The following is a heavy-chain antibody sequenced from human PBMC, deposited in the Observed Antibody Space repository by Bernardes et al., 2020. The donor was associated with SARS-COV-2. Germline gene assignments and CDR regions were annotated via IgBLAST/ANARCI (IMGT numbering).Heavy chain of an antibody. Sequence: SETLSLTCAVYGGSFSGYYWSWIRQPPGKGLEWIGEINHSGSTNYNPSLKSRVTISVDTSKNQFSLKLSSVTAADTAVYYCARMSGAFTIFGVAPTRRTRGLGMDVWGQGTTVTVSS. CDR3: ARMSGAFTIFGVAPTRRTRGLGMDV. CDR1: GGSFSGYY. D-gene: IGHD3-3*01. V-gene: IGHV4-34*01. J-gene: IGHJ6*02. CDR2: INHSGST.